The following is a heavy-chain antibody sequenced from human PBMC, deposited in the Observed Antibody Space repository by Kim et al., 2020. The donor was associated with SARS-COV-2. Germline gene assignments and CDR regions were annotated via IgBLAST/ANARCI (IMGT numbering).Heavy chain of an antibody. CDR1: GFTFSSYG. Sequence: GGSLRLSCAASGFTFSSYGMHWVRQAPGKGLEWVAVIWYDGSNKYYADSVKGRFTISRDNSKNTLYLQMNSLRAEDTAVYYCAREIQLWLRNSYYFDYWGQGTLVTVSS. V-gene: IGHV3-33*01. CDR2: IWYDGSNK. CDR3: AREIQLWLRNSYYFDY. J-gene: IGHJ4*02. D-gene: IGHD5-18*01.